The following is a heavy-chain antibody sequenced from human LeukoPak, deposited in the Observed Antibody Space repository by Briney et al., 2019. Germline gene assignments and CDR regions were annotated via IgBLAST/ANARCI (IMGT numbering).Heavy chain of an antibody. J-gene: IGHJ4*02. D-gene: IGHD2-15*01. Sequence: ASVKVSCKASGYTFTSYYMHWVRQAPGQGLEWMGIINPSGGSTSYAQKFQGRVTMTRDTSTSTVYMELSSLRSEDTAVYYCARDFCSGGSCYIEFDYWGQGTLVTVSS. CDR2: INPSGGST. V-gene: IGHV1-46*01. CDR1: GYTFTSYY. CDR3: ARDFCSGGSCYIEFDY.